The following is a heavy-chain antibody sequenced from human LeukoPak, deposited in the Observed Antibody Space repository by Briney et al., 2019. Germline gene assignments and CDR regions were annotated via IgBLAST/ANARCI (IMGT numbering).Heavy chain of an antibody. CDR1: GFTFSSEW. Sequence: PGGSLRLSCAASGFTFSSEWMSWVRQAPGKGLEWAANINQDGSVKYYVDSVKGRFTISRDNAKNSLYLQMNSLRAGDTAVYYCTRARGAAAGLDYWGQGTLVTVSS. V-gene: IGHV3-7*01. J-gene: IGHJ4*02. CDR2: INQDGSVK. CDR3: TRARGAAAGLDY. D-gene: IGHD6-13*01.